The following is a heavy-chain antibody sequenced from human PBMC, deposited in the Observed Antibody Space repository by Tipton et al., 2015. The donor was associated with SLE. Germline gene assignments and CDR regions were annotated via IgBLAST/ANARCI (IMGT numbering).Heavy chain of an antibody. Sequence: SLRLSCAASGFTFSSYAMHWVRQAPGKGLEWVAVISYDGSNKYYADSVKGRFTISRDNSKNTLYLQMNSLRAEDTAVYYCVREGDTVVVVDAFDIWAQGTMVPVSS. J-gene: IGHJ3*02. CDR3: VREGDTVVVVDAFDI. CDR2: ISYDGSNK. D-gene: IGHD2-15*01. CDR1: GFTFSSYA. V-gene: IGHV3-30*04.